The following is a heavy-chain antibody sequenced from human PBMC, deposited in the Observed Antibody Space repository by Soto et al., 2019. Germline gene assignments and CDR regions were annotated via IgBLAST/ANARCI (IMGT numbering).Heavy chain of an antibody. V-gene: IGHV4-59*12. Sequence: SETLSLTCTVSGDSISSYYWSWIRQPPGKGLEWIGYIYYSGSTNYNPSLKSRVTISVDTSKNQFSLKLSSVTAADTAVYYCARAKGYFDSWGQGTLVTSPQ. CDR3: ARAKGYFDS. CDR2: IYYSGST. J-gene: IGHJ4*02. CDR1: GDSISSYY.